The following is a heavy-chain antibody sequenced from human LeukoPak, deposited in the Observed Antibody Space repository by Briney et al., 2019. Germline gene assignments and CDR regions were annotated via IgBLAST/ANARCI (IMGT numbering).Heavy chain of an antibody. V-gene: IGHV3-23*01. CDR2: ISGSGGST. CDR1: AFTFSSYA. CDR3: AKKDSASYYFDY. D-gene: IGHD1-26*01. J-gene: IGHJ4*02. Sequence: TGGSLRLSCVASAFTFSSYAMSWVRLAPGKGLEWVSGISGSGGSTYYADSVKGRLTISRDNSKNTLYLQMNSLRADDTAVYYCAKKDSASYYFDYWGQGTLVTVSS.